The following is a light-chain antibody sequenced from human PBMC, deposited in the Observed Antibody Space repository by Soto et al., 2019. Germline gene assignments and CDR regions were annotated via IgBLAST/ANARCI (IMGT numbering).Light chain of an antibody. CDR3: ATWDDTLNGSYV. J-gene: IGLJ1*01. V-gene: IGLV1-47*01. CDR2: RNN. CDR1: TSNIGSNY. Sequence: QSVLTQPPSASGTPGQGVTISCSGSTSNIGSNYVYWYQQLPGTAPKLLIYRNNQRPSGVPDRFSGSKSGPSASLAISGLRSDDEADYFCATWDDTLNGSYVFGTGTKVTVL.